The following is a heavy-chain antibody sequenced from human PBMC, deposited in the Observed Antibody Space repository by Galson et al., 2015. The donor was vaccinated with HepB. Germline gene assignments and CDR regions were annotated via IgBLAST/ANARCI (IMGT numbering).Heavy chain of an antibody. CDR1: GFTFSSYW. J-gene: IGHJ4*02. D-gene: IGHD3-22*01. CDR3: GKDSGVVVVIPEGGIDY. V-gene: IGHV3-7*03. CDR2: IKQDGSEK. Sequence: SLRLSCAASGFTFSSYWMSWVRQAPGKGLEWVANIKQDGSEKYYVDSVKGRFTISRDNAKNSLYLQMNSLRAEDTAVYYCGKDSGVVVVIPEGGIDYWGQGTLVTASS.